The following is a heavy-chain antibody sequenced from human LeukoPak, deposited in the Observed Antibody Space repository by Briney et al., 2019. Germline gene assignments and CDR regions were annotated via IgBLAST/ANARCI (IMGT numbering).Heavy chain of an antibody. CDR1: GGSISSYY. Sequence: SETLSLTCTVSGGSISSYYWSWIRQPPGKGLEWIGYIYYSGSTNYNPSLKSRVTISVDTSKNQFSLKLSSVTAADTAVYYCARHRSGSYFWAFDIWGRGTMVTVSS. CDR3: ARHRSGSYFWAFDI. D-gene: IGHD1-26*01. J-gene: IGHJ3*02. V-gene: IGHV4-59*08. CDR2: IYYSGST.